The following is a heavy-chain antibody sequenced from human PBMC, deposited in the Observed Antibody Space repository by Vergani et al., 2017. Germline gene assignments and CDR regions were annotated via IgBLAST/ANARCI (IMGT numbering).Heavy chain of an antibody. CDR1: GDSVISTDYH. Sequence: QVQLQQWGGGLLKPSETLSLTCTVSGDSVISTDYHWGWIRQPPGKGLEWIGSMDYSGSTPYNPSLESRIPISFETPKNQFSLRLTSVTAADTAVYYCASKRGACRAAYCHSYDFWGPGTLVGVSS. CDR3: ASKRGACRAAYCHSYDF. J-gene: IGHJ4*02. V-gene: IGHV4-39*01. CDR2: MDYSGST. D-gene: IGHD2-15*01.